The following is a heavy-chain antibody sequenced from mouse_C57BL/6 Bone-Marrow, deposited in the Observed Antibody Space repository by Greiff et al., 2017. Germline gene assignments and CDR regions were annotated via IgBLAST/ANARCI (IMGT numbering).Heavy chain of an antibody. D-gene: IGHD1-1*01. CDR3: TTWVGFDY. V-gene: IGHV14-1*01. J-gene: IGHJ2*01. Sequence: VQLQQSGAELVRPGASVKLSCTASGFNIKDYYMHWVKQRPEQGLEWIGRIDPEDGDTEYAPKFPGKATMTADTSSNTACLQLISLTSEDTAVYYYTTWVGFDYWGQGTTLTVSS. CDR1: GFNIKDYY. CDR2: IDPEDGDT.